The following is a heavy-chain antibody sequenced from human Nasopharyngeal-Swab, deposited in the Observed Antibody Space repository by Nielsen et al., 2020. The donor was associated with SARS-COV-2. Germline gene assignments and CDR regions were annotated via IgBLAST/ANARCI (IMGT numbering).Heavy chain of an antibody. D-gene: IGHD1-7*01. CDR3: ARCMTGTTGGWFDP. CDR2: INHSGST. V-gene: IGHV4-34*01. J-gene: IGHJ5*02. Sequence: WIHQPPGKGLEWIGEINHSGSTNYNPSLKSRVTISVDTSKNQFSLKLSSVTAADTAVYYCARCMTGTTGGWFDPWGQGTLVTVSS.